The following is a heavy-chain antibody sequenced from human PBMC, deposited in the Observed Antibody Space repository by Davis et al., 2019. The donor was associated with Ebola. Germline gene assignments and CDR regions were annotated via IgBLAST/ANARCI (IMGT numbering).Heavy chain of an antibody. CDR1: GFTFSGSA. V-gene: IGHV3-73*01. J-gene: IGHJ4*02. Sequence: PGGSLRLSCTASGFTFSGSAMHWVRQASGKGLEWVGRIRSKANNYATAYAVSVKGKFTISRDDSKNTAYLQMNSLKTEDTAVYYCTTTVPSGDYWGQGTLVTVSS. CDR3: TTTVPSGDY. CDR2: IRSKANNYAT.